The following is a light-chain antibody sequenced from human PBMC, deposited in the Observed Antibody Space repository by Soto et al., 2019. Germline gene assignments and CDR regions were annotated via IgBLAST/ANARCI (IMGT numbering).Light chain of an antibody. CDR2: AVG. CDR1: SSNIGTSS. J-gene: IGLJ3*02. Sequence: QSVLTQPPSASGTPGDRVTISCAGSSSNIGTSSVHWYQHFPGAVPKLLIYAVGLRPSGVPDRFSGSKSDTSASLTLSGLQSEDEAHYYCAAWDDGLKAVLFGGGTKVTVL. V-gene: IGLV1-44*01. CDR3: AAWDDGLKAVL.